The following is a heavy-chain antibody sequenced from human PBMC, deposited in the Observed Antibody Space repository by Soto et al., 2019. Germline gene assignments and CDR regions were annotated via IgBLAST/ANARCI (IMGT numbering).Heavy chain of an antibody. Sequence: PXGSLILSCVAAGCTFGTYAIHWVRLAPGKGLQWVALISYEGSNTYYADSVKGRFTVSRDNSKNTLYLQMNSLRPEDTGVYYCARVTPGNNLYYFYGLDVWGQGTSVTVS. CDR2: ISYEGSNT. J-gene: IGHJ6*02. V-gene: IGHV3-30-3*01. CDR1: GCTFGTYA. CDR3: ARVTPGNNLYYFYGLDV. D-gene: IGHD1-1*01.